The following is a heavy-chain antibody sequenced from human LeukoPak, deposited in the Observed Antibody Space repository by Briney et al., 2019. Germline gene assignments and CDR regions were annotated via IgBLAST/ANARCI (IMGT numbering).Heavy chain of an antibody. D-gene: IGHD3-22*01. CDR1: GDSVSSNSAA. Sequence: SQTLSLTCAISGDSVSSNSAAWNWIRQSPSRGLEWLGRTYYRSKWYNDYAVSVKSRITINPDTSKNQFSLQLNSVTPEDTAVYYCARTYYYDSSGYYSPQSPPYYFDYWGQGTLVTVSS. J-gene: IGHJ4*02. V-gene: IGHV6-1*01. CDR3: ARTYYYDSSGYYSPQSPPYYFDY. CDR2: TYYRSKWYN.